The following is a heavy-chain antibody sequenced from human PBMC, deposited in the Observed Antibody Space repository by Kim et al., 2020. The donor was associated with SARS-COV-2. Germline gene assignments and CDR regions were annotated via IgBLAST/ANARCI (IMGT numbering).Heavy chain of an antibody. Sequence: SETLSLTCTVSGGSISSGGYYWSWIRQHPGKGLEWIGYIYYSGSTYYNPSLKRPVTISVDTSKNQFSLTLSSVTAADTAVYYCARDWERYGYRGAFDFWGQGTMVTFSS. V-gene: IGHV4-31*01. CDR3: ARDWERYGYRGAFDF. D-gene: IGHD5-18*01. CDR1: GGSISSGGYY. J-gene: IGHJ3*01. CDR2: IYYSGST.